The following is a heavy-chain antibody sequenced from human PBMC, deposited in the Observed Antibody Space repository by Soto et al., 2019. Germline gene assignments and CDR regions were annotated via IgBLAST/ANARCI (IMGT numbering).Heavy chain of an antibody. CDR1: GGTFSSYT. V-gene: IGHV1-69*13. CDR3: ARTPPLSSSHHAELDY. Sequence: GASVKVSCKASGGTFSSYTISWVRQAPGQGLEWMGRIIPIFGTANYAQKFQGRVTITADESTSTAYMELSSLRSEDTAVYYCARTPPLSSSHHAELDYWGQGTLVTVSS. J-gene: IGHJ4*02. CDR2: IIPIFGTA. D-gene: IGHD6-13*01.